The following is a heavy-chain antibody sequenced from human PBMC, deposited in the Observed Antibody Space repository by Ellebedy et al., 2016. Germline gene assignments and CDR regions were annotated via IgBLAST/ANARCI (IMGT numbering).Heavy chain of an antibody. CDR2: LYYTGST. V-gene: IGHV4-39*07. Sequence: SETLSLTCTVSGDSIGRTPSYWGWIRQPPGKGLEWIGVLYYTGSTYYEPSLKSRVTMSLDTPKNRFSLKLSSVTAADTAVYYCATGAGWLIDYWGQGTLVTVAS. J-gene: IGHJ4*02. CDR1: GDSIGRTPSY. CDR3: ATGAGWLIDY. D-gene: IGHD5-12*01.